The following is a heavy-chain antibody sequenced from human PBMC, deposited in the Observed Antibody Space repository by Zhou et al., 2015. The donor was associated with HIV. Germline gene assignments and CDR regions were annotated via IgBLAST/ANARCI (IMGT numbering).Heavy chain of an antibody. CDR1: GGTFSSFD. CDR2: IIPIFGTA. CDR3: AREGWGSWYFDL. J-gene: IGHJ2*01. Sequence: QVQLVQSGAEVKKPGSSVKVSCKASGGTFSSFDISWVRQAPGQGLEWMGGIIPIFGTASYAQKFQGRVTITADKSTNTAYMDLSSLRSEDTAVYYCAREGWGSWYFDLWGRGTLVSVSS. V-gene: IGHV1-69*06. D-gene: IGHD7-27*01.